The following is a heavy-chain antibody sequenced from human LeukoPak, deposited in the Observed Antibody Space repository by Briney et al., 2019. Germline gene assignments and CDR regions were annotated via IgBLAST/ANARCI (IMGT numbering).Heavy chain of an antibody. CDR2: ISYDGSNK. CDR1: GFTFSSYA. V-gene: IGHV3-30-3*01. Sequence: GGSLRLSCAASGFTFSSYAMHWVRQAPGKGLEWVAVISYDGSNKYYADSVKGRFTISRDNSKNTLYLQMNSLRAEDTAVYYCARDLNGDYYFDYWGQGTLVTIPS. J-gene: IGHJ4*02. CDR3: ARDLNGDYYFDY. D-gene: IGHD5-24*01.